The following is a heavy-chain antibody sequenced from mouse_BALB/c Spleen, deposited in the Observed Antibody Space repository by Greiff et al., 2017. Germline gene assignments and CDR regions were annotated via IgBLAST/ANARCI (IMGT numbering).Heavy chain of an antibody. J-gene: IGHJ2*01. CDR1: GFTFTDYY. Sequence: EVQLVESGGGLVQPGGSLRLSCATSGFTFTDYYMSWVRQPPGKALEWLGFIRNKANGYTTEYSASVKGRFTISRDNSQSILYLQMNTLRAEDSATYYGARALLLRLPYFDYWGQGTTLTVSS. V-gene: IGHV7-3*02. CDR3: ARALLLRLPYFDY. CDR2: IRNKANGYTT. D-gene: IGHD1-2*01.